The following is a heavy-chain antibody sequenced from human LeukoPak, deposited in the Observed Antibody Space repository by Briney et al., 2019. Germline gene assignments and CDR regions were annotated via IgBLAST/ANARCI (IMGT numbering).Heavy chain of an antibody. V-gene: IGHV4-39*07. CDR1: GGSISSSSYY. CDR2: IYYSGST. J-gene: IGHJ4*02. D-gene: IGHD6-13*01. CDR3: ARERGRIAAAGTGVIDY. Sequence: SETLSLTCTVSGGSISSSSYYWGWIRQPPGKGLEWIGSIYYSGSTYYNPSLKSRVTISVDTSKNQFSLKLSSVTAADTAIYYCARERGRIAAAGTGVIDYWGQGTLVTVS.